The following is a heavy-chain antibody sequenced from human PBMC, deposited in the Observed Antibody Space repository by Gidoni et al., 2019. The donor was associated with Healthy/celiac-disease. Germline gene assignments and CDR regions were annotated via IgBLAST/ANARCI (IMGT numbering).Heavy chain of an antibody. CDR2: LIPSFGTA. CDR3: ARGKPGYSSGWSLFEY. D-gene: IGHD6-19*01. J-gene: IGHJ4*02. CDR1: GATFSSYA. V-gene: IGHV1-69*01. Sequence: QVQLVQSGAEVKKPGSSVKVSCKASGATFSSYAISWVRQAPGQGLEWMVGLIPSFGTATDAQKFQGRVKITADESTSTAYMELSSMRSEDTAVYYCARGKPGYSSGWSLFEYWGQGTLVTVSS.